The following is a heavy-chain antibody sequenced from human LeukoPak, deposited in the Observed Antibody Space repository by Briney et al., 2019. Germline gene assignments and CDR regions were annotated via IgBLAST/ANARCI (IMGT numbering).Heavy chain of an antibody. J-gene: IGHJ4*02. CDR3: AREGDYDFWSGYSFGY. CDR2: IYYSGST. Sequence: SETLSLTCTVSGGSISSSSYYWGWIRQPPGKGLEWIGSIYYSGSTYYNPSLKSRVTISVDTSKNQFSLKLSSVTAADTAVYYCAREGDYDFWSGYSFGYWGQGTLVTVSS. V-gene: IGHV4-39*07. D-gene: IGHD3-3*01. CDR1: GGSISSSSYY.